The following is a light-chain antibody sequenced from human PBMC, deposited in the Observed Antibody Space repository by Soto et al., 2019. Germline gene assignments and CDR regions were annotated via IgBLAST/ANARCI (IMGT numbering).Light chain of an antibody. CDR3: QQYDFWPRT. CDR1: QSVGND. CDR2: GTS. V-gene: IGKV3-15*01. Sequence: EIVLTQSPGTLSLSPVETPTLSCRASQSVGNDLAWYQQKPGQAPRLLIHGTSTRATGVPPRFSGSGSGTEFTLTISSLQSEEFAVYYCQQYDFWPRTFGQGTKVDIK. J-gene: IGKJ1*01.